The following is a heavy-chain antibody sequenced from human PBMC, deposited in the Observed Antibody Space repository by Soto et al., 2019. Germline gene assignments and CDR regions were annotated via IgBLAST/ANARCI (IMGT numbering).Heavy chain of an antibody. D-gene: IGHD3-10*01. CDR3: TREFSGSGG. Sequence: EVQLVESGGGLVQPGQSLRLSCVASGFTFGDYPMSWFRQAPGKGLEWVGFIKSKAYGGTTEYAPSVKGRFTISGDDSKSIVYLQMNSLKTEDTDVYYCTREFSGSGGWGQGTLVTVSS. J-gene: IGHJ4*02. CDR2: IKSKAYGGTT. V-gene: IGHV3-49*03. CDR1: GFTFGDYP.